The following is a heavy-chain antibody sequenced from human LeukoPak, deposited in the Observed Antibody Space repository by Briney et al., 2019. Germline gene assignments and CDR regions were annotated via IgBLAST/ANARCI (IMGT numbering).Heavy chain of an antibody. D-gene: IGHD3-22*01. CDR1: GFTFSSYA. CDR3: AKDRITMIVVVAYYFDY. CDR2: ISGSGGST. V-gene: IGHV3-23*01. Sequence: GSLRLSCAASGFTFSSYAMSWVRQAPGKGLEWVSAISGSGGSTYYADSVKGRFTISRDNSKNTLYLQMNSLRAEDTAVYYCAKDRITMIVVVAYYFDYWGQGTLVTVSS. J-gene: IGHJ4*02.